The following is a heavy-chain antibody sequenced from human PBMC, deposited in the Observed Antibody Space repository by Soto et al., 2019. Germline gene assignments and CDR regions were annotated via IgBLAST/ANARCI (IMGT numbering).Heavy chain of an antibody. Sequence: GGSLRLSCAASGFTFSNAWMNWVRQAPGKGLEWVGRIKSKTDGGTTDYAAPVKGRFTISRDDSKNTLYLQMNSLKTEDTAVYYCAKVGLGQQLVHNVRTGWFDPWGQGTLVTVS. CDR3: AKVGLGQQLVHNVRTGWFDP. D-gene: IGHD6-13*01. CDR1: GFTFSNAW. CDR2: IKSKTDGGTT. V-gene: IGHV3-15*07. J-gene: IGHJ5*02.